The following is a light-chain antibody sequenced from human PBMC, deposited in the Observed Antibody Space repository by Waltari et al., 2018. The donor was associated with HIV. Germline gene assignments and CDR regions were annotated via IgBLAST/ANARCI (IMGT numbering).Light chain of an antibody. CDR2: DVS. V-gene: IGLV2-23*02. CDR3: CSYAGSSTLL. CDR1: SSDVGGYKY. J-gene: IGLJ3*02. Sequence: QSALTQPASVSGSPGQSLTISCPGASSDVGGYKYVSWYQHHPGKTPKLMIYDVSERPSGVSNRFSGSKSGNTASLTISGLQAEDEADYYCCSYAGSSTLLFGGGTKVTVL.